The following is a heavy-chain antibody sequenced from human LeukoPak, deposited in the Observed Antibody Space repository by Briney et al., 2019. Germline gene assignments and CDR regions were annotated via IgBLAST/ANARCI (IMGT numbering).Heavy chain of an antibody. J-gene: IGHJ4*02. D-gene: IGHD5-24*01. V-gene: IGHV4-59*01. CDR2: IYYSGST. Sequence: SETLSLTCTVSGGSISSYHWSWIRQPPGKGLEWIGYIYYSGSTNYNPSLKSRVTISVDTSKNQFSLKLSSVTAADTAVYYCARGPEKRWLQLDYWGQGTLVTVSS. CDR3: ARGPEKRWLQLDY. CDR1: GGSISSYH.